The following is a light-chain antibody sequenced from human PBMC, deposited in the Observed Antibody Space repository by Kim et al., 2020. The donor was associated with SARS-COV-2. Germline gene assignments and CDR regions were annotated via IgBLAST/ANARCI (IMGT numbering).Light chain of an antibody. Sequence: LSVSPGERATRSCRASQSVSSNLAWYQQKPGQAPRLLIYGTSTSPGIPARFSGSGSGTEFTLTISSLQSEDFAVYYCQHYNNWPWTFGQGTKLEI. CDR3: QHYNNWPWT. V-gene: IGKV3-15*01. CDR1: QSVSSN. J-gene: IGKJ1*01. CDR2: GTS.